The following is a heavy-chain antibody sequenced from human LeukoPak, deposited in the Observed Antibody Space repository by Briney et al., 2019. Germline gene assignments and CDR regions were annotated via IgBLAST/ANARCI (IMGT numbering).Heavy chain of an antibody. D-gene: IGHD6-13*01. CDR3: VRDLWGAGGTQY. CDR2: LYYSRNT. J-gene: IGHJ4*02. CDR1: GGSIGDYY. Sequence: SETLSLTCTVSGGSIGDYYWSWIRQPPGKGPEWTGYLYYSRNTNYSPSLKSRVTISADTSKTQVYLKLRSVTAADTAVYYCVRDLWGAGGTQYWGQGILVTVSS. V-gene: IGHV4-59*01.